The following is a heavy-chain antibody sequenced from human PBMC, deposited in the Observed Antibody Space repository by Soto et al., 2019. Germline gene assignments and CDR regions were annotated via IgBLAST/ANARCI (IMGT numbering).Heavy chain of an antibody. D-gene: IGHD4-17*01. CDR2: IYYSGST. V-gene: IGHV4-59*01. CDR3: ARRTSHYGGISDAFDI. Sequence: SETLSLTCTVSGGSISSYYWSWIRQPPGKGLEWIGYIYYSGSTNYNPSLKSRVTISVDTSKNQFSLKLSSVTAVDTAVYYCARRTSHYGGISDAFDIWGQGTMVTVSS. CDR1: GGSISSYY. J-gene: IGHJ3*02.